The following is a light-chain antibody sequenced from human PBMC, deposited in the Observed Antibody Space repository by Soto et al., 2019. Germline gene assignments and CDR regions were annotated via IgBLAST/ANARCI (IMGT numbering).Light chain of an antibody. Sequence: EVVLTQSPGSLSLSPAERATLSCRASQSVMSNYLSWYQQKPGQPPRLLIYGASSRATGIPDRFSGSGSGTDFTLTISRLEPEDFAVYYCQQFGASLTWTFGQGTKVEIK. V-gene: IGKV3-20*01. CDR2: GAS. CDR1: QSVMSNY. CDR3: QQFGASLTWT. J-gene: IGKJ1*01.